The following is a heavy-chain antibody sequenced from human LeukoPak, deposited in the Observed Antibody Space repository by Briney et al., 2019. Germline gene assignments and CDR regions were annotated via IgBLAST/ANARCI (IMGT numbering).Heavy chain of an antibody. CDR1: GFTFDDYA. CDR2: ISWNSGSI. CDR3: AKDLYYYDSSASVFDY. Sequence: TGRSLRLSCAASGFTFDDYAMPWVRQAPGKGLEWVSGISWNSGSIGYADSVKGRFTISRDNAKNSLYLQMNSLRAEDTALYYCAKDLYYYDSSASVFDYWGQGTLVTVSS. V-gene: IGHV3-9*01. D-gene: IGHD3-22*01. J-gene: IGHJ4*02.